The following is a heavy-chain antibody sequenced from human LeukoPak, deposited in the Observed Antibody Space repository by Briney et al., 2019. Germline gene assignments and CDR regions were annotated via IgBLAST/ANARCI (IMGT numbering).Heavy chain of an antibody. CDR2: MSNDGSNK. J-gene: IGHJ4*02. D-gene: IGHD6-13*01. CDR1: GFTFRNYG. Sequence: GGSLRLSCEASGFTFRNYGMHWVRQAPGKGLEWVAVMSNDGSNKYYADSVKGRFTVSRDNSKNTLYLQMNSLRAEDTATYYCVKSGIAAAGQRGYFDYWGQGTLVTVSS. CDR3: VKSGIAAAGQRGYFDY. V-gene: IGHV3-30*18.